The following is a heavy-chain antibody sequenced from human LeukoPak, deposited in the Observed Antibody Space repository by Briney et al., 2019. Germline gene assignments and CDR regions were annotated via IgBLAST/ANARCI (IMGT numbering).Heavy chain of an antibody. Sequence: GGSLRLSCAASGFTFSGSAMHWVRQASGKGLEWVGRIRSKANSYATAYAASVKGRFTISRDDSKNTAYQQMNSLKTEDTAVYYCTRLSSGWSYYFDYWGQGTLVTVSS. D-gene: IGHD6-19*01. CDR1: GFTFSGSA. J-gene: IGHJ4*02. CDR3: TRLSSGWSYYFDY. V-gene: IGHV3-73*01. CDR2: IRSKANSYAT.